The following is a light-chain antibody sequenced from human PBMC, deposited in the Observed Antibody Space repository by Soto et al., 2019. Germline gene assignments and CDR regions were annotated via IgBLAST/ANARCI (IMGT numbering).Light chain of an antibody. J-gene: IGLJ3*02. V-gene: IGLV1-40*01. Sequence: QSVLTQPTSVSGAPRQRVTISCTGSSSNIVAGYDVHWYQQLPGTAPKLLIYGTINRPSGVPDRFSGSKSGASASLAITGLQAEDEADYYCQSYDISLTTWVFGGGTKLTVL. CDR3: QSYDISLTTWV. CDR1: SSNIVAGYD. CDR2: GTI.